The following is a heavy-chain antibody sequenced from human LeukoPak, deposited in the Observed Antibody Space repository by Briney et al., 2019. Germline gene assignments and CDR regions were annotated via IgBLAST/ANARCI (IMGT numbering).Heavy chain of an antibody. V-gene: IGHV4-59*01. CDR3: AGGRRDAYNYNY. Sequence: SETLSLTCTVSGGSISSYYWSWIRQPPGKGLEWIGFIYYTGSTNYNPSLKSRVTISVDTSKNQFSLKLSSVTAADTAVYYCAGGRRDAYNYNYWGQGTLVTVSS. CDR2: IYYTGST. CDR1: GGSISSYY. D-gene: IGHD5-24*01. J-gene: IGHJ4*02.